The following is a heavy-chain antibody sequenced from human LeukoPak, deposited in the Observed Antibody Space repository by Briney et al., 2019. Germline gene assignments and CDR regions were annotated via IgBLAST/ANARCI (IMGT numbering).Heavy chain of an antibody. V-gene: IGHV1-69*04. CDR3: ARDIYSGYVPYYLDY. CDR1: GGTSSSYA. D-gene: IGHD5-12*01. CDR2: IIPILGIA. Sequence: SVKVSCKASGGTSSSYAISWVRQAPGQGLEWMGRIIPILGIANYAQKFQGRVTITADKSTSTAYMELSSLRSEDTAVYYCARDIYSGYVPYYLDYWGQGTLVTVSS. J-gene: IGHJ4*02.